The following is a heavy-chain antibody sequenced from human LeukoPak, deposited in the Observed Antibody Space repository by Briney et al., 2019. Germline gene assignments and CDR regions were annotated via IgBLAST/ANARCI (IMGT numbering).Heavy chain of an antibody. CDR1: GFTVSTNY. V-gene: IGHV3-66*01. D-gene: IGHD3-22*01. CDR2: IYSGGIT. Sequence: GGSLRLSCAASGFTVSTNYMSWVRQAPGKGLEWVSLIYSGGITQYADSVKGRFTISRDNSKNTLYLQMTSLRAEDTAVYHCARDGYYDSSGYRKHDGFDIWGQGTLVTISS. J-gene: IGHJ3*02. CDR3: ARDGYYDSSGYRKHDGFDI.